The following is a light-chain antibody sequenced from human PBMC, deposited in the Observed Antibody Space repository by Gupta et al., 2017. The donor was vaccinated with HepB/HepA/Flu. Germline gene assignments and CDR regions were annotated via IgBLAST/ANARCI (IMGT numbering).Light chain of an antibody. V-gene: IGKV3-11*01. J-gene: IGKJ4*01. CDR2: DAS. Sequence: EIVLTQSPATQSLSPGERGTLSCRAGLSIGSYLARYQQKPCQAPRLLIYDASNRTTGISARCSGRGSGTDFTPTISRLEPEDFSVDYGQQRASWPLTFGGGTKVEIK. CDR3: QQRASWPLT. CDR1: LSIGSY.